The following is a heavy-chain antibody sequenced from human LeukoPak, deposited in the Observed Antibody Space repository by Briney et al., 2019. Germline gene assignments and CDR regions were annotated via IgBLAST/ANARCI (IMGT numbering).Heavy chain of an antibody. D-gene: IGHD3-22*01. CDR1: GFTFSSYA. CDR3: ARGGRYYDSSGYYHDAFDI. J-gene: IGHJ3*02. Sequence: GGSLRLSCAASGFTFSSYAMHWVRQAPGKGLEWVSAISGSGGSTYYADSVKGRFTISRDNSKNTLYLQMNSLRAEATAVYYCARGGRYYDSSGYYHDAFDIWGQGTMVTVSS. V-gene: IGHV3-23*01. CDR2: ISGSGGST.